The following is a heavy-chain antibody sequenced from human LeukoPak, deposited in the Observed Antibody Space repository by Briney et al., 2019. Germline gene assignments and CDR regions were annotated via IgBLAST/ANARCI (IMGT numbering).Heavy chain of an antibody. CDR3: ARGPDSSPLNWFDP. CDR2: INHSRST. Sequence: PSETLSLTCAVYGGSFSGYYWSWIRQPPGEGLEWIGEINHSRSTNYNPSLKSRVTISVDTSKNQFSLKLSSVTAADTPVYYCARGPDSSPLNWFDPWGQGTLVTVSS. J-gene: IGHJ5*02. CDR1: GGSFSGYY. V-gene: IGHV4-34*01. D-gene: IGHD6-13*01.